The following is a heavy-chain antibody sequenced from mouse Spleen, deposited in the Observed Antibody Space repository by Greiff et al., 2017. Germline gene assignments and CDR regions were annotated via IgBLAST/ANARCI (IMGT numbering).Heavy chain of an antibody. D-gene: IGHD2-13*01. J-gene: IGHJ4*01. CDR3: ASDYGDYDYAMDY. V-gene: IGHV1-55*01. CDR1: GYTFTSYW. CDR2: IYPGSGST. Sequence: QVQLQQPGAELVKPGASVKMSCKASGYTFTSYWITWVKQSPGQGLEWIGDIYPGSGSTNYNEKFKSKATLTVDTSSSTAYMQLSSLTSEDSAVYYCASDYGDYDYAMDYWGQGTSVTVSS.